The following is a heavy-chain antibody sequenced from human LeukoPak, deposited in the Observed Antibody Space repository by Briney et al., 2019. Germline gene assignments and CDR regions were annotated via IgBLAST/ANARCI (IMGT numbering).Heavy chain of an antibody. CDR3: ARASIYSSSFDY. Sequence: GGSLRLSCAACGFSFSSHAMGWVRQAPGKGLEWVASITASGASTYYGDSVKGQFTIARDNSKHTLYLQMNSLRAEDTAVYYCARASIYSSSFDYWGQGTLVTVSS. D-gene: IGHD6-6*01. V-gene: IGHV3-23*01. CDR1: GFSFSSHA. J-gene: IGHJ4*02. CDR2: ITASGAST.